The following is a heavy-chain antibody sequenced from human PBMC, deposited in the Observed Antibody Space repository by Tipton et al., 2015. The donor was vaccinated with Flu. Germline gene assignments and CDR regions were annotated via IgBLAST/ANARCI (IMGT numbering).Heavy chain of an antibody. D-gene: IGHD3-10*01. Sequence: GLVKPSETLSLTCIVSGASVRSSTYYWGFIRQPPGKGLEWIGRIYTSGSTNYNPSLKTRVTISVDTSKNQFSLKLSSVTAADTAVYYCARDDGDYDSESYHYYYGMDVWGQGTTVTVSS. CDR3: ARDDGDYDSESYHYYYGMDV. CDR2: IYTSGST. J-gene: IGHJ6*02. CDR1: GASVRSSTYY. V-gene: IGHV4-39*07.